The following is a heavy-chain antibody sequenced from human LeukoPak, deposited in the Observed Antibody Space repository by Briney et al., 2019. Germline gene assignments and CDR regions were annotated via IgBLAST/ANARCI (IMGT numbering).Heavy chain of an antibody. Sequence: SETLSLTCTVSGGSISSYYWSWIRQPPGKGLEWIGYIYYSGSTNYNPSLKSRVTISVDTSKNQFSLKLSSVTAADTAVYYCARDRRQLAHDYWGQGTLVTVSS. D-gene: IGHD6-6*01. CDR3: ARDRRQLAHDY. V-gene: IGHV4-59*12. CDR2: IYYSGST. CDR1: GGSISSYY. J-gene: IGHJ4*02.